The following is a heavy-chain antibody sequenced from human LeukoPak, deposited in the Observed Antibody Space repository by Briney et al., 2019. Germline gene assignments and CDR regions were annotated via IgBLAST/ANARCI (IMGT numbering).Heavy chain of an antibody. J-gene: IGHJ4*02. D-gene: IGHD6-19*01. CDR1: GGSISSSPYY. V-gene: IGHV4-39*01. Sequence: ASETLSLTCTVSGGSISSSPYYWGWIRQPPGKGLEWIGNIYYSGSTYYNPSLKTRVTISVDTSKNQFSLKLTSVTAADTAAYYCARHASVDGNWPRPLDYWGQGSLVTVSS. CDR2: IYYSGST. CDR3: ARHASVDGNWPRPLDY.